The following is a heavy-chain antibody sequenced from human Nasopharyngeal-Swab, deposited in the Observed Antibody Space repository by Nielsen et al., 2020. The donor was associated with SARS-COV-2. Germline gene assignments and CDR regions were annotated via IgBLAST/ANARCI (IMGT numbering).Heavy chain of an antibody. D-gene: IGHD6-19*01. Sequence: ASVKVSCKVSGYTLTELSMHWVRQAPGKGLEWMGGFDPEDGETIYAQKFQGRVTMTEDTSTDTTYMELSSLRSEDTAVYYCATDYAYSSGWYVGYWGQGTLVTVSS. CDR1: GYTLTELS. V-gene: IGHV1-24*01. CDR3: ATDYAYSSGWYVGY. J-gene: IGHJ4*02. CDR2: FDPEDGET.